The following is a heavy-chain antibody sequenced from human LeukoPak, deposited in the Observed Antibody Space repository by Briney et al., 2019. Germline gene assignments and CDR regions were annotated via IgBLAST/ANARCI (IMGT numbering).Heavy chain of an antibody. CDR1: GGSISSSSYY. Sequence: PSETLSLTCTVSGGSISSSSYYWGWIRQPPGKGLEWIGSIYYSGSTYYNPSLKSRVTISVDTSKNQFSLKLSSVTAADTAVYYCARVNLAAAGTGFDYWGQGTLVTVSS. J-gene: IGHJ4*02. D-gene: IGHD6-13*01. V-gene: IGHV4-39*07. CDR2: IYYSGST. CDR3: ARVNLAAAGTGFDY.